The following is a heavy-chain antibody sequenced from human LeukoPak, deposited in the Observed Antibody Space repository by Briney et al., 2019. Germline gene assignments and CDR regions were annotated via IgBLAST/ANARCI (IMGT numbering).Heavy chain of an antibody. J-gene: IGHJ4*02. CDR2: ISYDRSNK. CDR1: GFTFSSYA. CDR3: ARDQDCSSTSCYTVLALDY. D-gene: IGHD2-2*02. V-gene: IGHV3-30-3*01. Sequence: SGGSLRLSCAAPGFTFSSYAMHWVRQAPGKGLEWVAVISYDRSNKYYADSVKGRFTISRDNSKNTLYLQMNSLRAEDTAVYYCARDQDCSSTSCYTVLALDYWGQGTLVTVSS.